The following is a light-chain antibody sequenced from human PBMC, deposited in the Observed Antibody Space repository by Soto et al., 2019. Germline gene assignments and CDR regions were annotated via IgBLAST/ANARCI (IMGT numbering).Light chain of an antibody. J-gene: IGKJ1*01. Sequence: EIVLTQSPGTLSLSPGERATLSCRASQSVSSNYLAWYQQKPGQAPRFLIYGASSRASGIPDRFRGCGSGTDLTLTISRLEPEDFAVYYCHQYGSLPPGPFGQGTKVEIK. V-gene: IGKV3-20*01. CDR3: HQYGSLPPGP. CDR2: GAS. CDR1: QSVSSNY.